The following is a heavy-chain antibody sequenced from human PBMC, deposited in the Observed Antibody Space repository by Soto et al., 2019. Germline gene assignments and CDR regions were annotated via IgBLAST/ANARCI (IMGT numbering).Heavy chain of an antibody. J-gene: IGHJ4*02. D-gene: IGHD1-1*01. V-gene: IGHV4-4*07. CDR3: ARDDATGQQDY. CDR2: IYTSGST. Sequence: PSETLSLTCTVSGGSISSYYWSWIRRPAGKGLEWIGRIYTSGSTNYNPSLKSRVTMSVDTSRNQFSLKLSSVTAADTAVYYCARDDATGQQDYWGQGTLVTVSS. CDR1: GGSISSYY.